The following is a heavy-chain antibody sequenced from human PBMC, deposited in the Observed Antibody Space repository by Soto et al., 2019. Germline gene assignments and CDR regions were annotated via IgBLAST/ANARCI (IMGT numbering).Heavy chain of an antibody. V-gene: IGHV6-1*01. CDR2: TYYRSKWYN. CDR3: ARDICSGGSCYSYYYGMDV. CDR1: GYSVSSNSAA. Sequence: SHTLSLTCATSGYSVSSNSAALNFIIQSPSRGLDWLGRTYYRSKWYNDYAVSVKSRITINPDTSKNQFSLQLNSVTPEDTAVYYCARDICSGGSCYSYYYGMDVWGQGTTVTV. J-gene: IGHJ6*02. D-gene: IGHD2-15*01.